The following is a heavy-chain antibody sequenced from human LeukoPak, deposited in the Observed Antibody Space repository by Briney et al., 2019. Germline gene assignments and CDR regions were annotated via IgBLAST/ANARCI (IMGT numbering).Heavy chain of an antibody. CDR2: IKQDESEK. CDR3: ASLYDSTAYPRGPDY. D-gene: IGHD3-22*01. J-gene: IGHJ4*02. Sequence: PGGSLRLSCAASGFTFSSYWMNWVRQAPGKGLEWVANIKQDESEKYYVDSVKGRFTISRDNAKNSLYLQMNSLRAEDTAVYYCASLYDSTAYPRGPDYWGQGTLVTVSS. CDR1: GFTFSSYW. V-gene: IGHV3-7*01.